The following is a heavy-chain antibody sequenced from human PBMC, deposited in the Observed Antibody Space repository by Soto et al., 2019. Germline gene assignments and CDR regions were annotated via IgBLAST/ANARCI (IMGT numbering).Heavy chain of an antibody. CDR2: ISWNSGSI. CDR3: AKDISTGTTTFSWFDP. D-gene: IGHD1-1*01. J-gene: IGHJ5*02. Sequence: DAQLVESGGGLVQPGRSLRLSCAASGFTFDDYAMHWVRQLPGKGLEWVSGISWNSGSIGYADSVKGRFTISRDNAKNSLYLQMNNLRAEDTAFYYCAKDISTGTTTFSWFDPWGQGTLVTVSS. CDR1: GFTFDDYA. V-gene: IGHV3-9*01.